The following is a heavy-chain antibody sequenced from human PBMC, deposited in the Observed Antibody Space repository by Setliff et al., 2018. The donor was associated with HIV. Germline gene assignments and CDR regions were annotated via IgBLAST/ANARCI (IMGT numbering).Heavy chain of an antibody. CDR1: GDSIISGDYY. Sequence: TLSLTCTVSGDSIISGDYYWSWVRQSPGKGLEWIGHIHYKGNIDYNASLKSRLAISSDTSKNQFSLNLSSVIAADTAIYFCARFTVVVFGAGEPSWFDPWGQGILITVSS. V-gene: IGHV4-30-4*08. J-gene: IGHJ5*02. CDR3: ARFTVVVFGAGEPSWFDP. D-gene: IGHD2-15*01. CDR2: IHYKGNI.